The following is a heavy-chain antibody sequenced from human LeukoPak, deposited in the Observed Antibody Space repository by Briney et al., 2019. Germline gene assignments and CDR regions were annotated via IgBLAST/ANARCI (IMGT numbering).Heavy chain of an antibody. CDR2: IYTSGST. V-gene: IGHV4-61*02. D-gene: IGHD2-21*02. CDR3: ARTYCGGDCRGYYYHYYMDV. Sequence: SETLSLTCSVSGGSINSGGYYWSWIRQPAGKGLEWIGRIYTSGSTKYNPSLKSRVTISVDTSKKQFSLKLSSVTAADTAVYYCARTYCGGDCRGYYYHYYMDVWGKGTTVTISS. J-gene: IGHJ6*03. CDR1: GGSINSGGYY.